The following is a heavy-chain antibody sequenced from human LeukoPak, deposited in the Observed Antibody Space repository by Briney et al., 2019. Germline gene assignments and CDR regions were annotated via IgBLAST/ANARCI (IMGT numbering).Heavy chain of an antibody. CDR1: GGSISSGGYY. V-gene: IGHV4-31*03. Sequence: PSETLSLTCTVSGGSISSGGYYWGWIRQHPGKGLEWIGYIYYSGNTYYNPSLKSRVTISVDTSKNQFSLKLSSVTAADTAVYYCARDEAPRVTVVRGAVLGYGMDVWGQGTTVTVSS. D-gene: IGHD3-10*01. J-gene: IGHJ6*02. CDR3: ARDEAPRVTVVRGAVLGYGMDV. CDR2: IYYSGNT.